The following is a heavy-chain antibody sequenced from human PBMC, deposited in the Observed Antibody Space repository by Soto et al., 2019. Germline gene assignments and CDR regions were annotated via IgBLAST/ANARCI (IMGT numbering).Heavy chain of an antibody. D-gene: IGHD2-2*01. Sequence: SGTLSLTCTVSGGSISSGGYYWSWIRQHPGKGLEWIGYIYYSGSTYYNPSLKSRVTISVDTSKNQFSLKLSSVTAADTAVYYCARAVVGNKKIDYWGQGTLVTVSS. CDR3: ARAVVGNKKIDY. CDR2: IYYSGST. J-gene: IGHJ4*02. V-gene: IGHV4-31*03. CDR1: GGSISSGGYY.